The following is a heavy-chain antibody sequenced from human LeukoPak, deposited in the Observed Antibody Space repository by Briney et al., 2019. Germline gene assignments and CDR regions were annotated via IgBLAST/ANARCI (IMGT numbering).Heavy chain of an antibody. V-gene: IGHV1-18*01. CDR2: ISAYNGNT. CDR3: ARSGVQTGNSWYMY. J-gene: IGHJ4*02. Sequence: ASVKVSCKASGYTFTSYGISWVRQAPGQGLEWLGWISAYNGNTNHAEKLQDRVTMTTDTSTSTAYMELRSLSSDDTAVYYCARSGVQTGNSWYMYWGPGTLVTVSS. D-gene: IGHD6-13*01. CDR1: GYTFTSYG.